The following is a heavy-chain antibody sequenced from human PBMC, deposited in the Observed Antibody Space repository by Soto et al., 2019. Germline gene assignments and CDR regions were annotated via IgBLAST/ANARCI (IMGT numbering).Heavy chain of an antibody. J-gene: IGHJ4*02. CDR3: ARVASYYDSSGYYYFAY. D-gene: IGHD3-22*01. CDR1: GFTVSSNY. Sequence: EVQLVESGGGLVQPGGSLRLSCAASGFTVSSNYMSWVRQAPGKGLEWVSVIYSGGSTYYADSVKGRFTISRHNSKNTLYLQMSSVRAEDTAVYYCARVASYYDSSGYYYFAYWGQGTLVTVSS. CDR2: IYSGGST. V-gene: IGHV3-53*04.